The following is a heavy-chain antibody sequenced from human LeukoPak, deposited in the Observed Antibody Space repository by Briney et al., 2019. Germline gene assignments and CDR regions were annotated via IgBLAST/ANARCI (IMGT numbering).Heavy chain of an antibody. D-gene: IGHD6-6*01. V-gene: IGHV4-4*07. J-gene: IGHJ4*02. CDR1: GGSISTYF. CDR3: AGEPKLAARRWFYF. CDR2: IYTSETT. Sequence: PSETLSLTCTVSGGSISTYFWNWIRQPAGKELEWIGRIYTSETTNYNPSLKSRVSMSVDTSKNQFSLNLSSVTAADTAVYYCAGEPKLAARRWFYFWGQGTLGNGSS.